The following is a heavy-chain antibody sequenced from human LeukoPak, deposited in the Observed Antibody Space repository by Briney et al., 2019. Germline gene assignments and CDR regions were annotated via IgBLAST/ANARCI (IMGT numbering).Heavy chain of an antibody. J-gene: IGHJ4*02. CDR1: GGSVSSGRYY. CDR3: AREGSGSSWYYTAYYFDY. CDR2: LYCSGIT. D-gene: IGHD6-13*01. V-gene: IGHV4-61*01. Sequence: SETLSLTCTVSGGSVSSGRYYWSWIRQPPGEGLEWVGYLYCSGITNYNPSLKRRVTISVDTSKNQFYLKLSSVTAADTAVYYCAREGSGSSWYYTAYYFDYWGQGTLVTVSS.